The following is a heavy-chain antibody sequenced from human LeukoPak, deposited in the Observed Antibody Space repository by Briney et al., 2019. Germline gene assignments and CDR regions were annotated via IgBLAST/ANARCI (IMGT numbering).Heavy chain of an antibody. Sequence: GGSLRLSCAASGFAFNLYGMAWVRQAPGKGLEWVSGISGSAVGTYYADSVKGRFTTSRDNPKNVLFLQMNNLRVEDTAVYFCAKLGTYWYFDFWGRGTLVTVSS. CDR1: GFAFNLYG. J-gene: IGHJ2*01. D-gene: IGHD3-16*01. CDR2: ISGSAVGT. CDR3: AKLGTYWYFDF. V-gene: IGHV3-23*01.